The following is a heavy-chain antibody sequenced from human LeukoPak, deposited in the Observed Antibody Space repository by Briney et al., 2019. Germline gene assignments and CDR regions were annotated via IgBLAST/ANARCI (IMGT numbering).Heavy chain of an antibody. CDR1: GGSFSGYY. J-gene: IGHJ5*02. Sequence: PSDTLSLTCAVYGGSFSGYYWSWIRQPPGKGLEGIGKINHSGSTNYNPSLKSRVTILVAPSKNQFSLKLSSVTAADTAVYYCARGGRPPHMNWFDPWGQGTLVTVSS. CDR2: INHSGST. CDR3: ARGGRPPHMNWFDP. V-gene: IGHV4-34*01.